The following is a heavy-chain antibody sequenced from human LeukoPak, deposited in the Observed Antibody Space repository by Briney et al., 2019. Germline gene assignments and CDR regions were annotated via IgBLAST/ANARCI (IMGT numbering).Heavy chain of an antibody. D-gene: IGHD3-10*01. V-gene: IGHV3-48*04. J-gene: IGHJ4*02. CDR2: ISSSSSTI. CDR3: VTGDGSGSYYLGFSEQFNY. CDR1: GFTFSSYW. Sequence: PGGSLRLSCAASGFTFSSYWMSWVRQAPGKGLEWVSYISSSSSTIYYADSVKGRFTISRDNAKNSLYLQMNSLRAEDTAVYYCVTGDGSGSYYLGFSEQFNYWGQGTLVTVSS.